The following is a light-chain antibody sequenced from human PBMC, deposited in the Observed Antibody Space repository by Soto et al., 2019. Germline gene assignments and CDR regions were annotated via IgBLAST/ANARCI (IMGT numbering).Light chain of an antibody. CDR2: EVR. J-gene: IGLJ1*01. Sequence: QSALTQPASVSGSPGQSITISCTGTSSDVGGHNYVSWYQQHPGKAPKLLIYEVRVRPSGVSIRFSGSKSANTASLTISGLQAEDEADYYCCSYTSSSTYVFGTGTKLTVL. CDR3: CSYTSSSTYV. V-gene: IGLV2-14*01. CDR1: SSDVGGHNY.